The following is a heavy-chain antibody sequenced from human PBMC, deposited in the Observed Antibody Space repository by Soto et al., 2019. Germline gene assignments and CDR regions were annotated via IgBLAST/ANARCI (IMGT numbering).Heavy chain of an antibody. CDR1: GFSLTTSGEA. V-gene: IGHV2-5*02. CDR3: AHIPGSGQLLYSYYYYMDV. CDR2: IYWDDDK. D-gene: IGHD3-10*01. J-gene: IGHJ6*03. Sequence: QITLKESGPTLVKPTQTLTLTCTFSGFSLTTSGEAVGWIRQPPGKALEWLALIYWDDDKRSSPSLKSRLTITKDTSKIQVVLTMTNMDPVDTATYYCAHIPGSGQLLYSYYYYMDVWGKGTTVTVSS.